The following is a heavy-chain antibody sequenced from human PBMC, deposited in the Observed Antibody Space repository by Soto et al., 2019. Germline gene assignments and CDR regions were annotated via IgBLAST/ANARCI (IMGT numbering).Heavy chain of an antibody. CDR2: IYYTGST. Sequence: ASETLSLTCTVSGGSISGYYWSWIRQPPGKRLEWIGYIYYTGSTNYNPSLRSRVTISIDTSKNQFSLQLSSVTAADTAVYFCARSPRPHCWCPGPLVTVSS. CDR3: ARSPRPHC. CDR1: GGSISGYY. J-gene: IGHJ4*02. V-gene: IGHV4-59*08. D-gene: IGHD6-6*01.